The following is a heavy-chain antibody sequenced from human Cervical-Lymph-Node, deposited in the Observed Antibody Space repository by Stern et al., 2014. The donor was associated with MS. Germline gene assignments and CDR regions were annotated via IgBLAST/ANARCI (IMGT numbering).Heavy chain of an antibody. Sequence: QVQLVQSGAEVKKPGASVKVSCKASGYTFTRYVMHWVRQAPGERLEWMGWINAGNGNTKYTQKFQGIVTFTIDTSATTVYMEVSSLKSEDTAVYYCTRNFRFDTSGYNFDHWGQGTPVTVSS. J-gene: IGHJ4*02. D-gene: IGHD3-22*01. CDR2: INAGNGNT. V-gene: IGHV1-3*01. CDR1: GYTFTRYV. CDR3: TRNFRFDTSGYNFDH.